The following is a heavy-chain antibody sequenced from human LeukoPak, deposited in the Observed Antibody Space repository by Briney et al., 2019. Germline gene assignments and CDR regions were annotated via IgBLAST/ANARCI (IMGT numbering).Heavy chain of an antibody. Sequence: AASVKVSCKASGYTFTSYGISWVRQAPGQGLEWMGWISAYNGNTNYAQKLRGRVTMTTDTSTSTAYMELRSLRSDDTAVYYCARDGRVVPAAIPDIWGQGTMVTVSS. D-gene: IGHD2-2*01. J-gene: IGHJ3*02. CDR2: ISAYNGNT. CDR1: GYTFTSYG. CDR3: ARDGRVVPAAIPDI. V-gene: IGHV1-18*01.